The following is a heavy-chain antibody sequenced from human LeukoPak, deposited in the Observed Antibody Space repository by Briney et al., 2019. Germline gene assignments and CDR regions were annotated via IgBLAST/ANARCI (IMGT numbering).Heavy chain of an antibody. CDR1: GGTFSSYA. Sequence: ASVKVSCKASGGTFSSYAISWVRQAPGQGLEWVGGIIPIFGTANYAQKFQGRVTITADKSTSTAYMELSSLRSEDTAVYYCASQWLVHYYYYMDVWGKGTTVTVSS. J-gene: IGHJ6*03. V-gene: IGHV1-69*06. CDR2: IIPIFGTA. D-gene: IGHD6-19*01. CDR3: ASQWLVHYYYYMDV.